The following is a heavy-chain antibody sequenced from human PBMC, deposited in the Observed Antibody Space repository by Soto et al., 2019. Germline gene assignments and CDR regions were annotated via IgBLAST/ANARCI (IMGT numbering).Heavy chain of an antibody. J-gene: IGHJ6*02. V-gene: IGHV1-18*01. Sequence: ASVKVSCKASGYTFTSYGISWVRQAPGQGLEWMGWISAYNGNTNYAQKLQGRVTMTTDTSTSTAYMELRSLRSDDTAVYYCARDGRGYCISTSCYGRIVMDVWGQGTTVTVSS. CDR1: GYTFTSYG. D-gene: IGHD2-2*01. CDR2: ISAYNGNT. CDR3: ARDGRGYCISTSCYGRIVMDV.